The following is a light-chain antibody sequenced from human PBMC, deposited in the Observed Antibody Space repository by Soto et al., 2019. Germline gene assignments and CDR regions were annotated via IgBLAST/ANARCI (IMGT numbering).Light chain of an antibody. V-gene: IGKV1-12*01. J-gene: IGKJ4*02. Sequence: DIQMTQSPSSVSASIGDRVTITCRASQDIDSWLAWFQQKPGEAPRLLIYAAISLHSGVPSRFSGAGSGTDFSLTISSLQPEDFATYFCQQGNSFPITFGGGTKVEIK. CDR3: QQGNSFPIT. CDR2: AAI. CDR1: QDIDSW.